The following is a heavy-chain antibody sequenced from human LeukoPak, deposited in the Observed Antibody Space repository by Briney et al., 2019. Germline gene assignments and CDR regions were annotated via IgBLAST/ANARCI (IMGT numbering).Heavy chain of an antibody. V-gene: IGHV3-23*01. J-gene: IGHJ4*02. CDR3: ATAEPDILTSYYDY. CDR1: GFTFSNYG. D-gene: IGHD3-9*01. CDR2: ISDSGGNT. Sequence: PGGSLRLSCAASGFTFSNYGISWVRQAPGKGLEWVSSISDSGGNTYYADSVKGRFTISRDNSKNTLYLQMISLRAEDTAVYYCATAEPDILTSYYDYWGQGTLVTVSS.